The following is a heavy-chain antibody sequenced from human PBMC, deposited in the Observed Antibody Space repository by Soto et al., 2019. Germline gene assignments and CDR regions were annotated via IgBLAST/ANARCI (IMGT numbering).Heavy chain of an antibody. Sequence: GGSLRLSCAASGFTFSSYGMHWVRQAPCKGLEWVAVIWYDGSNKYYADSVNGRFTISRDNSKNTLYLQMDSLRAEDTAVYYCAQIAEGDRGLDYWGQGTLVTVSS. CDR1: GFTFSSYG. CDR3: AQIAEGDRGLDY. V-gene: IGHV3-33*01. J-gene: IGHJ4*02. CDR2: IWYDGSNK. D-gene: IGHD2-21*01.